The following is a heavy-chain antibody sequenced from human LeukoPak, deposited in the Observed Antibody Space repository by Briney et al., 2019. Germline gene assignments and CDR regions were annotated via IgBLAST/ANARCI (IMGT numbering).Heavy chain of an antibody. CDR2: IHPEGNEK. CDR1: GFTVSSNY. J-gene: IGHJ4*02. Sequence: GGSLRLSCAASGFTVSSNYMSWVRRAPGRGLEWVANIHPEGNEKYHVESVKGRFTISRDNAKNSLFLQMNGLRVEDTAVYYCARGDDFSGDHWGQGTLVTVSS. V-gene: IGHV3-7*04. D-gene: IGHD1-1*01. CDR3: ARGDDFSGDH.